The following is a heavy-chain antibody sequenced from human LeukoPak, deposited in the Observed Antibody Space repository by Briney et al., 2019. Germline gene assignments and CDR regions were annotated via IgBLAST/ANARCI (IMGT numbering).Heavy chain of an antibody. J-gene: IGHJ5*02. Sequence: PGGSLRLSCAASGFTFSGSAMHWVRQAPGKGLEWVSYICSSGTTFYYADSVKGRFTISRDNAKNSLYLQMNSLRAEDTAVYYCARDGAQYCSRTSCFRADWFDPWGQGTLVTVSS. CDR2: ICSSGTTF. CDR1: GFTFSGSA. D-gene: IGHD2-2*01. CDR3: ARDGAQYCSRTSCFRADWFDP. V-gene: IGHV3-48*03.